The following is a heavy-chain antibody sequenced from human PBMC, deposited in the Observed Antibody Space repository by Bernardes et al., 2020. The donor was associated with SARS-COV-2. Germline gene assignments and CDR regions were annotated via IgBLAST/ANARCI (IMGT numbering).Heavy chain of an antibody. J-gene: IGHJ4*02. D-gene: IGHD3-22*01. CDR2: IKGKTDGATT. V-gene: IGHV3-15*07. CDR1: GFTFSNSC. CDR3: TTGAEIYYDSSGFSYYFDF. Sequence: GGSLRLSCAASGFTFSNSCMNWVRQAPGKGLEWVGHIKGKTDGATTDYAAPVKGRFTISGDDSKNTMYLQMNSLKTEDTAVYYCTTGAEIYYDSSGFSYYFDFWGQGTLVTVSS.